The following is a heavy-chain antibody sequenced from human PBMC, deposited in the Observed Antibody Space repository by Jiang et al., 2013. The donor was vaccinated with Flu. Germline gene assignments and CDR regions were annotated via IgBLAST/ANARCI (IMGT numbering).Heavy chain of an antibody. D-gene: IGHD3-10*01. CDR2: INPNSGGT. CDR3: ARDSGSGSYSYLFGMDV. CDR1: GYTFTGYY. Sequence: SGAEVKKPGASVRVSCMASGYTFTGYYMHWLRQAPGQGLEWMGWINPNSGGTNYAQKFQGRVTMTRDTSIRTAYMELSRLRSDDTAVYYCARDSGSGSYSYLFGMDVWGQGTTVTVSS. J-gene: IGHJ6*02. V-gene: IGHV1-2*02.